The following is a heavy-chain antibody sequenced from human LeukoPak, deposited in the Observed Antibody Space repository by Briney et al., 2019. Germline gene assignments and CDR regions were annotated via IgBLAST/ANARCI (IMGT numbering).Heavy chain of an antibody. CDR2: ISYDGSNK. Sequence: GRSLRLSCAASGFTFSSYAMHWVRQAPGKGLGWVAVISYDGSNKYYADSVKGRFTISRDNSKNTLYLQMNSLRAEDTAVYYCARAPTAAPQMYYFDYWGQGTLVTVSS. CDR1: GFTFSSYA. V-gene: IGHV3-30-3*01. D-gene: IGHD6-13*01. J-gene: IGHJ4*02. CDR3: ARAPTAAPQMYYFDY.